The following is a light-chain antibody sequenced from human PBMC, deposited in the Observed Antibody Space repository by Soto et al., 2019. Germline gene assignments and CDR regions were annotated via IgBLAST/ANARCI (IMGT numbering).Light chain of an antibody. Sequence: IQMTQSPSTLSASVGAGVTFTCRASQSISSWLAWYQQKPGKAPKLLIYAASTLQSGVPSRFSGSGSGTDFTLTISSLQPEDFATYYCQQSDSLRWTFGPGTKVDIK. J-gene: IGKJ1*01. CDR2: AAS. CDR1: QSISSW. V-gene: IGKV1-12*01. CDR3: QQSDSLRWT.